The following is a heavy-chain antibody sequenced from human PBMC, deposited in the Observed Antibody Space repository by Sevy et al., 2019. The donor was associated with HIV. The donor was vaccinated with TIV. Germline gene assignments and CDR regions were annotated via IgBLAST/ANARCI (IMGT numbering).Heavy chain of an antibody. CDR2: YDPEDGET. CDR1: GYSVSDLS. Sequence: ASVKVPCKVSGYSVSDLSIHWVRQAPGKGLEWMGGYDPEDGETIYAQKFQGRVTMTEDTSTDTAYMELSNLRSEDTAVYYCATSPDYYDSSRDAFDIWGQGTMVTVSS. J-gene: IGHJ3*02. V-gene: IGHV1-24*01. CDR3: ATSPDYYDSSRDAFDI. D-gene: IGHD3-22*01.